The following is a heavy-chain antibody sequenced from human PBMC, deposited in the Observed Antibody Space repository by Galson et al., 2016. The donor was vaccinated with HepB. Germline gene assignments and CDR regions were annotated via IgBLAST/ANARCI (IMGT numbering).Heavy chain of an antibody. J-gene: IGHJ3*02. D-gene: IGHD3-16*01. CDR3: AKEPVEYDYGDRAFDI. CDR2: ISGTGIST. CDR1: GFTFSDFA. V-gene: IGHV3-23*01. Sequence: SLRLSCAASGFTFSDFAMSWVRQAPGKGLEWVSCISGTGISTYYADSVKGRFTLPRDNSKNTLHLQMNSLRVDDTAVYYCAKEPVEYDYGDRAFDIWGQGTMVTVSS.